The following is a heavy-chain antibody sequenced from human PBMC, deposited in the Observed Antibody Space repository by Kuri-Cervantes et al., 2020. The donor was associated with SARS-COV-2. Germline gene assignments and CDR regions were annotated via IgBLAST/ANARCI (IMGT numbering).Heavy chain of an antibody. CDR2: IYYDGRT. V-gene: IGHV4-39*01. Sequence: SETLSLTCTVSGGSISSGGYYWGWIRQPPGKGLEFIGTIYYDGRTYYNTSLKSRVTISVDTSKNQFSLKLSSVTAADTAVYYCARHDYWGRGTLVTVSS. CDR3: ARHDY. J-gene: IGHJ4*02. CDR1: GGSISSGGYY.